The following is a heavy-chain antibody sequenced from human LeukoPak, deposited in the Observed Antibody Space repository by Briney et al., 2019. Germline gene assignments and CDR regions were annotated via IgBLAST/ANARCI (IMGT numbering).Heavy chain of an antibody. Sequence: GGSLRLSCAASGFTFSNYAMNWVRQAPGKGLEWVSAISGSGANTYYADSVKGRFTISRDNSKSTLYLQMNSLKAEDTALYYCANPAKPAHADFWGQGTLVTVSS. V-gene: IGHV3-23*01. J-gene: IGHJ4*02. CDR1: GFTFSNYA. CDR3: ANPAKPAHADF. CDR2: ISGSGANT.